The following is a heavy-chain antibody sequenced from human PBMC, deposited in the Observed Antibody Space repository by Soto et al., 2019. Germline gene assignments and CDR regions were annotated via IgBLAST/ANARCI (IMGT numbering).Heavy chain of an antibody. CDR1: GFTFSNYW. V-gene: IGHV3-74*01. CDR3: ARAQGMTDGDYVDS. J-gene: IGHJ4*02. Sequence: EVRLEESGGALVQPGGSLRLACEASGFTFSNYWMHWVRQGPGKGLVWVSRIATDGGITDYADSVKGRFTISRDNAKKTVYLQMNNVRIEDTAVYYCARAQGMTDGDYVDSWGQGTLVTVST. CDR2: IATDGGIT. D-gene: IGHD2-21*02.